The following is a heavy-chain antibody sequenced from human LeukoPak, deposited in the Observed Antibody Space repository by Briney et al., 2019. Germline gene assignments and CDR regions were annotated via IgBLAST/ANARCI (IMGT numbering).Heavy chain of an antibody. CDR3: ARVLSGSGCFVP. CDR2: IYSGGST. J-gene: IGHJ5*02. D-gene: IGHD6-19*01. CDR1: GFTVSSNY. V-gene: IGHV3-66*01. Sequence: GGSLRLSCAASGFTVSSNYMSWVRQAPGGGREWVSVIYSGGSTYYADSVKGRFTISRDNSKNTLYLQMNSLRAEDTAVYYCARVLSGSGCFVPWGQGTLVAVSS.